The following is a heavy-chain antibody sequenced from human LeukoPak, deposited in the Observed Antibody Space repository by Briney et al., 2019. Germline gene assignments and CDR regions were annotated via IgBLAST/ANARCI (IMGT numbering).Heavy chain of an antibody. V-gene: IGHV3-23*01. CDR2: ISGSGGST. D-gene: IGHD2-2*01. J-gene: IGHJ4*02. CDR3: ARGGVVPAAIEGPYFDY. CDR1: GFTFSSYA. Sequence: GGSLRLSCAASGFTFSSYAMSWVRQAPGKGLEWVSAISGSGGSTYYADSVKGRFTVSRDNSKNTLYLQMNSLRAEDTAVYYCARGGVVPAAIEGPYFDYWGQGTLVTVSS.